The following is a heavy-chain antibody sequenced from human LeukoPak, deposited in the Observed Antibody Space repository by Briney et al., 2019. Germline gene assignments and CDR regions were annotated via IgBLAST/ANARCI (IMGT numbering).Heavy chain of an antibody. CDR2: MNPNSGNT. CDR1: GYTFTSYD. Sequence: GASVKVSCKASGYTFTSYDINWVRQATGQWLEWMGWMNPNSGNTGYSQKFQGRVTMTRNTSISTAYMELSSLRSEDTAVYYCARSGYCSSTSCYTYDAFDIWGQGTMVTVSS. CDR3: ARSGYCSSTSCYTYDAFDI. J-gene: IGHJ3*02. V-gene: IGHV1-8*01. D-gene: IGHD2-2*02.